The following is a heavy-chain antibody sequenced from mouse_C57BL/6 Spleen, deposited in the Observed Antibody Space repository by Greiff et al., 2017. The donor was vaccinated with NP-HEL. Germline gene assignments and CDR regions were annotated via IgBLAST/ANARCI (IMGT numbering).Heavy chain of an antibody. CDR1: GFTFSDYG. J-gene: IGHJ2*01. CDR3: ARRAQATPYYFDY. Sequence: EVKVVESGGGLVKPGGSLKLSCAASGFTFSDYGMHWVRQAPEKGLEWVAYISSGSSTIYYADTVKGRFTLSRDNAKSTLFLQMTRLRSEDTAMYYCARRAQATPYYFDYWGQGTTLTVSS. V-gene: IGHV5-17*01. CDR2: ISSGSSTI. D-gene: IGHD3-2*02.